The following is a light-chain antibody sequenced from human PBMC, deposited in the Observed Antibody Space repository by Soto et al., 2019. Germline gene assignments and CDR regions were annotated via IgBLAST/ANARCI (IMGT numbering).Light chain of an antibody. V-gene: IGKV3-20*01. CDR1: QSVSSTF. Sequence: EIVLTQSPGSLSLSPGERATLSCRASQSVSSTFFAWYQQKPGQAPRLLMSGVSSRATGVPDRLIGSGSGTDFTLTISRLEPEDFAVYYCQQYASSVTFGQGTKVEIK. CDR3: QQYASSVT. CDR2: GVS. J-gene: IGKJ1*01.